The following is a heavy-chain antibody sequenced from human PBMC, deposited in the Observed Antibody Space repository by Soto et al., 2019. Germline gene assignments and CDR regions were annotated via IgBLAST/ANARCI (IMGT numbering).Heavy chain of an antibody. CDR1: GFTFSSYA. CDR3: AKELMSPYYYYGMDV. CDR2: ISGSGGST. J-gene: IGHJ6*02. D-gene: IGHD2-8*01. V-gene: IGHV3-23*01. Sequence: GGSLRLSCAASGFTFSSYAMSWVRQAPGKGLEWVSAISGSGGSTYYADSVKGRFTISRDNSKNTLYLQMNSPRAEDTAVYYCAKELMSPYYYYGMDVWGQGTTVTVSS.